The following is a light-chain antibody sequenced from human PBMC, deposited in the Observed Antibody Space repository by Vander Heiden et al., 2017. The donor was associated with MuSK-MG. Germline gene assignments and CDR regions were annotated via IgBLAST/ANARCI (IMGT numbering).Light chain of an antibody. CDR3: LHSNSGTGV. CDR1: TGAVTSDHY. V-gene: IGLV7-46*01. CDR2: DTS. Sequence: QAVVTQETPLTVSPGGTVTLTCGSSTGAVTSDHYPYWFQQKPGQAPMMLIYDTSNKHSWTPAWFYGSLLGATAALTLSGAQAEDDAYYYSLHSNSGTGVFGGGTKLTVL. J-gene: IGLJ2*01.